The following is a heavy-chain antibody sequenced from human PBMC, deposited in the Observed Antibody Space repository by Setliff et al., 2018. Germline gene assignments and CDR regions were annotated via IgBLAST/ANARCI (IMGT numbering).Heavy chain of an antibody. D-gene: IGHD5-18*01. CDR1: GGTFTNYG. CDR2: TIPLFGTT. V-gene: IGHV1-69*05. Sequence: SVKVSCKASGGTFTNYGVSRVRQAPGQGLEWMGGTIPLFGTTDYAQKFHGRLTIITDESTSTASMELTSLTSDDTAVYYCAREGVDTRSSTDYRYYMDVWGKGTTVTVSS. CDR3: AREGVDTRSSTDYRYYMDV. J-gene: IGHJ6*03.